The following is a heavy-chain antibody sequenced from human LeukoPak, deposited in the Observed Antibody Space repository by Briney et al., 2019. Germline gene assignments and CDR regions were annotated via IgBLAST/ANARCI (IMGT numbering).Heavy chain of an antibody. CDR1: GFTFSSYA. J-gene: IGHJ4*02. D-gene: IGHD2-21*02. CDR3: AKVNCTVVVTAISYPIDY. V-gene: IGHV3-23*01. CDR2: ISSSGGST. Sequence: PGGSLRLSCAASGFTFSSYAMSWVRQAPGKGLEWVSAISSSGGSTYYADSVKGRFTISRDNSKNTLYLQMNSLRAEDTAVYYCAKVNCTVVVTAISYPIDYWGQGTLFTVSS.